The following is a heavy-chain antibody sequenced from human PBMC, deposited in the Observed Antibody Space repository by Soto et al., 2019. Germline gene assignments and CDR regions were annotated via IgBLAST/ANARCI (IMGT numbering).Heavy chain of an antibody. CDR2: IYHSGST. J-gene: IGHJ6*02. CDR3: ASASGRITVFGIVLAHYCDGVAV. Sequence: QVQLQESGPGLVKPSETLSLTCTISGGSLSGNSYYWSWIRQPPGKGLEWIGYIYHSGSTHNNPSLERRVTIAAAXSXHXLSLKRTSVTAADTAVYYCASASGRITVFGIVLAHYCDGVAVWGQGTTVTVSS. D-gene: IGHD3-3*01. CDR1: GGSLSGNSYY. V-gene: IGHV4-61*03.